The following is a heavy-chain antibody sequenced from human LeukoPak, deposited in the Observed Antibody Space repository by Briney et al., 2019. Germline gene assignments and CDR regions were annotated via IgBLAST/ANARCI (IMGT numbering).Heavy chain of an antibody. D-gene: IGHD5-12*01. CDR2: ISSSSSTI. Sequence: PGGSLRLSCAASGFTFSSYSMNWVRRAPGKGLEWVSYISSSSSTIYYADSVKGRFTISRDNAKNSLYLQMNSLRAEDTAVYYCARFGSGYDYAFDIWGQGTMVTVSS. CDR3: ARFGSGYDYAFDI. J-gene: IGHJ3*02. CDR1: GFTFSSYS. V-gene: IGHV3-48*01.